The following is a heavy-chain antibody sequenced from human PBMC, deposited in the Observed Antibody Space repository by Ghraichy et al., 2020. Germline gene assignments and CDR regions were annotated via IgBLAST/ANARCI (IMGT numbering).Heavy chain of an antibody. CDR2: IYHSGST. J-gene: IGHJ3*02. V-gene: IGHV4-4*02. CDR1: GGSISSSNW. CDR3: ARLPGDAAFDI. Sequence: SETPSLTCAVSGGSISSSNWWSWVRQPPGKGLEWIGEIYHSGSTNYNPSLKSRVTISVDKSKNQFSLKMRSVTAADTAVYYCARLPGDAAFDIWGQGTMVTVSS. D-gene: IGHD7-27*01.